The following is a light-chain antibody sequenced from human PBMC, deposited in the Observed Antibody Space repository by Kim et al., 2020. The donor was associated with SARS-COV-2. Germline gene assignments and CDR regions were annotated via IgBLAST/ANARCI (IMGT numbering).Light chain of an antibody. V-gene: IGKV1-5*03. Sequence: ASVGDTVTVTCRASQSINSWLAWYQQKPGKAPKLLIYKASNLQSGVPSRFSGSGFGTEFTLTISTLQPDDSATYYCQQYDSYSGYSFGQGTKLEI. J-gene: IGKJ2*03. CDR1: QSINSW. CDR2: KAS. CDR3: QQYDSYSGYS.